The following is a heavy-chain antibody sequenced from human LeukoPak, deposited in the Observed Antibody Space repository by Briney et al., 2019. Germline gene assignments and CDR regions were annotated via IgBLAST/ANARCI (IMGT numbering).Heavy chain of an antibody. Sequence: PGGSLRLSCAASGFTFSSYPMHWVRQAPGKGLEWVAIISYDGSNKYYADSVKGRFTISRDNSKNTLYLQMNSLRAEDTALYYCARGKPVTGTPDYYSYGMDVWGQGTMVTVSS. CDR3: ARGKPVTGTPDYYSYGMDV. CDR2: ISYDGSNK. D-gene: IGHD1-20*01. J-gene: IGHJ6*02. V-gene: IGHV3-30*14. CDR1: GFTFSSYP.